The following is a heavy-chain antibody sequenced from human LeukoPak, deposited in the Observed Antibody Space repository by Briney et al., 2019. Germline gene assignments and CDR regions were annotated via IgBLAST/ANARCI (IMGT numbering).Heavy chain of an antibody. D-gene: IGHD1-26*01. CDR3: ARYSGSYPIDY. CDR2: IYTSGST. CDR1: GGSTSSYY. J-gene: IGHJ4*02. V-gene: IGHV4-4*07. Sequence: RPSETLSLXCTVSGGSTSSYYWSWIRQPAGKGLESIGRIYTSGSTNYNPSLKSRVTISVDTSKNQFSLKLSSVTAADTAVYYCARYSGSYPIDYWGQGTLVTVSS.